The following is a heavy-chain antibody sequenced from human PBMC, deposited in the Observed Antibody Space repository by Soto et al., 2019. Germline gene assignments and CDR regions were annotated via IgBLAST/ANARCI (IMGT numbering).Heavy chain of an antibody. CDR3: ARVGGTTHWFDR. V-gene: IGHV1-2*02. CDR1: DSFFTGSN. CDR2: VYPNIGDT. Sequence: SVKVSCKAYDSFFTGSNMPLVRQAPGHGPEWMGWVYPNIGDTNYVQKFQGRVTMTRDTSMSTAYMELSRLTSDDTAVYYGARVGGTTHWFDRWGQGTMVTVSS. D-gene: IGHD1-26*01. J-gene: IGHJ5*02.